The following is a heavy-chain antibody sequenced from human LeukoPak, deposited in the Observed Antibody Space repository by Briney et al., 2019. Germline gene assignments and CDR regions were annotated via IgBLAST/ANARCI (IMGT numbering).Heavy chain of an antibody. D-gene: IGHD3-22*01. CDR2: ISAYNGYT. Sequence: ASVKVSCKASGYTFTNYGISWVRQAPGQGLEWMGWISAYNGYTDYAQKLQFRVTMTTDTSTSTAYMELRSLRAEDTAVYYCAKGDYYDSRDEGDFDYWGQGTLVTVSS. V-gene: IGHV1-18*01. J-gene: IGHJ4*02. CDR3: AKGDYYDSRDEGDFDY. CDR1: GYTFTNYG.